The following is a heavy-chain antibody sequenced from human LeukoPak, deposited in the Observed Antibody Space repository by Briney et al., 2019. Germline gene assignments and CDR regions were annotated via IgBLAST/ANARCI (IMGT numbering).Heavy chain of an antibody. V-gene: IGHV3-11*06. Sequence: PGGSLRLSCAASGFTFSDFYMSWIRQAPGKGLEWVSSISGSTNYIYFADSVKGRFTISRDNAKNSLYLQMNSLRAEDTAVYYCARTYYYGSGSNDYWGQGTLVTVSS. J-gene: IGHJ4*02. CDR3: ARTYYYGSGSNDY. CDR2: ISGSTNYI. CDR1: GFTFSDFY. D-gene: IGHD3-10*01.